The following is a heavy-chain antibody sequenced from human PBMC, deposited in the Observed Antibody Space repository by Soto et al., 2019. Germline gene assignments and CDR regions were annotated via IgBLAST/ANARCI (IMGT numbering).Heavy chain of an antibody. Sequence: QVQLVESGGGVVQPGRSLRLSCAASGFTFSSYGMHWVRQAPGKGLEWVAVISYDGSNKYYADSVKGRFTISRDNSKNTLYLQMNSLRAEDTAVYYCAKDLIFGVVKADYGMDVWGQGTTVTVSS. V-gene: IGHV3-30*18. CDR3: AKDLIFGVVKADYGMDV. D-gene: IGHD3-3*01. CDR2: ISYDGSNK. CDR1: GFTFSSYG. J-gene: IGHJ6*02.